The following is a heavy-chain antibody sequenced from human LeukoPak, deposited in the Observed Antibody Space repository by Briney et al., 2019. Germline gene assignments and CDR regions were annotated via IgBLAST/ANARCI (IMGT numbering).Heavy chain of an antibody. CDR3: ARDKAPRYTYGLGH. Sequence: ASVKVSCKASGYTFITYGINWVRQAPGQGLEWRGWISPYDGSTNFAQNLQGRVTMTTDTITSTAFMELRSLRFEDTALYYCARDKAPRYTYGLGHWGQGTLVTVSS. CDR2: ISPYDGST. D-gene: IGHD5-18*01. CDR1: GYTFITYG. V-gene: IGHV1-18*01. J-gene: IGHJ4*02.